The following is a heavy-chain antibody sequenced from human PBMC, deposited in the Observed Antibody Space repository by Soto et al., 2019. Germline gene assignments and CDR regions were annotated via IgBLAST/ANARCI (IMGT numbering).Heavy chain of an antibody. CDR2: INIVGGST. J-gene: IGHJ4*02. V-gene: IGHV3-23*01. CDR3: TKNYYFDS. Sequence: GGSLRLSCAASGFTFSNYAMSWVRQAPGKALEWVSSINIVGGSTNYADSVRGRFTMSRDDSKNTVFLQMNSLRAEDTAIYYCTKNYYFDSSGQGTLVTV. CDR1: GFTFSNYA.